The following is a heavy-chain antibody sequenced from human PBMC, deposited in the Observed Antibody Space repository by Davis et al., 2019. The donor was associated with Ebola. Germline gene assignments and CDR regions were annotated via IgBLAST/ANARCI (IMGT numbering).Heavy chain of an antibody. D-gene: IGHD4-11*01. Sequence: GESLKISCAASGFTFSSYGMHWVRQAPGKGLEWVAVISYDGSNKYYADSVKGRFTISRDNSKNTLYLQMNSLRAEDTAVYYCAKDGTDYRSYYYYYGMDVWGQGTTVTVSS. V-gene: IGHV3-30*18. CDR2: ISYDGSNK. CDR3: AKDGTDYRSYYYYYGMDV. J-gene: IGHJ6*02. CDR1: GFTFSSYG.